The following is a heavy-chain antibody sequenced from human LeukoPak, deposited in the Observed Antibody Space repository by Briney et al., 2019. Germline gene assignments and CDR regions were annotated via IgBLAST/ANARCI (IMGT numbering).Heavy chain of an antibody. V-gene: IGHV4-34*01. J-gene: IGHJ4*02. CDR2: INHSGST. CDR1: GGSFRGYY. Sequence: SETLSLTCAVYGGSFRGYYWSWMRQPPGKGLEWIGEINHSGSTNYNPSLKSRVTLSVDTSKNQFSLKLSSVTAADTAVYYCASAIVVVPAALGYWGQGTLVTVSS. CDR3: ASAIVVVPAALGY. D-gene: IGHD2-2*01.